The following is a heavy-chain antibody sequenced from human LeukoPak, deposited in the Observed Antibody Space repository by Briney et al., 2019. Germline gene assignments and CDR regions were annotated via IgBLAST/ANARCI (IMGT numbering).Heavy chain of an antibody. V-gene: IGHV4-34*01. J-gene: IGHJ4*02. CDR1: GGSFSGYY. CDR2: INHSGST. D-gene: IGHD5-24*01. Sequence: ASETLSLTCAVYGGSFSGYYWSWIRQPPGKGLEWIGEINHSGSTNYNPSLKSRVTISVDTSKNQFSLKLSSVTAADTAVYYCARGPRWPIRNPDFDYWGQGTLVTVSS. CDR3: ARGPRWPIRNPDFDY.